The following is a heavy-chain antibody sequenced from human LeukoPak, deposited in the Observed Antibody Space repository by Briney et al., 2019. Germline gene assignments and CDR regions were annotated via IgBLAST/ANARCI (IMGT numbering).Heavy chain of an antibody. D-gene: IGHD6-19*01. Sequence: SQTLSLTCAISGDGVSSNSAAWNWIRQSPSRGLEWLGRTYYRSKWYNDYEVPVKSRITINPDTSKNQFSLQLNSAPPEDTAVYYCASVAGTDDAFHIWGQGTMVTVSS. CDR1: GDGVSSNSAA. J-gene: IGHJ3*02. CDR3: ASVAGTDDAFHI. V-gene: IGHV6-1*01. CDR2: TYYRSKWYN.